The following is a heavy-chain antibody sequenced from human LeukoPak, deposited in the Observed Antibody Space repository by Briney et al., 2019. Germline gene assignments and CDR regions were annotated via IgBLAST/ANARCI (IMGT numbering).Heavy chain of an antibody. V-gene: IGHV4-59*12. Sequence: SETLSLTCTVSGGSISSYYWSWIRQPPGKGLEWIGYIYHSGSTYYNPSLKSRVTISVDRSKNQFSLKLSSVTAADTAVYYCARGGVVGATTDYWGQGTLVTVSS. D-gene: IGHD1-26*01. J-gene: IGHJ4*02. CDR3: ARGGVVGATTDY. CDR1: GGSISSYY. CDR2: IYHSGST.